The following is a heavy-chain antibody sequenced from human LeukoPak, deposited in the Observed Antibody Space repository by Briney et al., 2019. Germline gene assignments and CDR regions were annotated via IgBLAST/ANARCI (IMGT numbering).Heavy chain of an antibody. CDR2: MNKGGSET. CDR3: ARDGVAGGFDY. Sequence: GGSLRLSCAASGFTFNGYWMSWVRQAPGKGLEWVAHMNKGGSETTNVDSVKGRFTISRDDAKNLVFLQMNSLRVEDTAVYYCARDGVAGGFDYWGQGILVTVSS. D-gene: IGHD6-19*01. V-gene: IGHV3-7*01. CDR1: GFTFNGYW. J-gene: IGHJ4*02.